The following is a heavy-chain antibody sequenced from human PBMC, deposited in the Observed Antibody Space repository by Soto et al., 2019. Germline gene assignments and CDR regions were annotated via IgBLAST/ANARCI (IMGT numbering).Heavy chain of an antibody. CDR3: ARDLTRENWFDP. D-gene: IGHD2-2*01. Sequence: SETLSLTCTVSVVSISSYYWSWIRQSPGKGLEWIASVYYSGSTKYNPSLKSRVTMSADTSKNQFSLRLTSVIAADTAVYYCARDLTRENWFDPWGRGTLVTVSS. CDR1: VVSISSYY. V-gene: IGHV4-59*01. CDR2: VYYSGST. J-gene: IGHJ5*02.